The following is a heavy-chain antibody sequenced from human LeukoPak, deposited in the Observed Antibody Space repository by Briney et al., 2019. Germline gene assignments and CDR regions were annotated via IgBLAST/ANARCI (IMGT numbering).Heavy chain of an antibody. Sequence: GGSLTLSCAASGVTFSSSGMNWVRQAQGKGLEWVSNVSGSGSSTHYADSVKDRFTISRDNSKNNLYLQLNSLSAEDRAVYYCAKSGLDRFDYWGQGTLVTVSS. V-gene: IGHV3-23*01. J-gene: IGHJ4*02. CDR1: GVTFSSSG. D-gene: IGHD3/OR15-3a*01. CDR2: VSGSGSST. CDR3: AKSGLDRFDY.